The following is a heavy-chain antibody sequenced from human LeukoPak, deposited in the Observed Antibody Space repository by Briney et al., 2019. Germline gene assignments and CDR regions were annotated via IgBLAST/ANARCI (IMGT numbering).Heavy chain of an antibody. CDR2: ISGSGSTT. J-gene: IGHJ3*02. CDR3: AKGGMITFGGVIVRTYAFDI. V-gene: IGHV3-23*01. D-gene: IGHD3-16*02. Sequence: GGSLRLSCAASGFTFSSYGMSWVRQAPGKGLEWVSAISGSGSTTYYADSVKGRFTISRDNSKNTLYLQMNSLRAEDTAVYYCAKGGMITFGGVIVRTYAFDIWGQGTMVTVSS. CDR1: GFTFSSYG.